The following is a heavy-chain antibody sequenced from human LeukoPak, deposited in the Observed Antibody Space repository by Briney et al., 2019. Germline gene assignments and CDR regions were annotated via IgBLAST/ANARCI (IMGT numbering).Heavy chain of an antibody. V-gene: IGHV4-30-4*08. Sequence: SQTLSLTCTVSGGSISSGDYYWSWIRQPPGKGLEWIGYICYSGSTYYNPSLKSRVTLSVDTSKNQFSLKLSSVTAADTAVYYCAREPPNQSRVYFDYWGQGTLVSLSS. CDR1: GGSISSGDYY. D-gene: IGHD1-14*01. CDR2: ICYSGST. CDR3: AREPPNQSRVYFDY. J-gene: IGHJ4*02.